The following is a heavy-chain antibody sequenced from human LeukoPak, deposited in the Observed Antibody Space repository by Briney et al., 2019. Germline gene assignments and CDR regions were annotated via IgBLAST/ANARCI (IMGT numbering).Heavy chain of an antibody. V-gene: IGHV1-18*01. Sequence: ASVKVSCKASGYTFNSYGITWVRQAPGQGLEWMGWINTYNGKTNFAQNLQGRVTLTTDTSTSTAYMELRSLRSDDTAVYYCASATSIFSRSDDAFDIWGQGTMVTVSS. D-gene: IGHD3-9*01. CDR3: ASATSIFSRSDDAFDI. CDR1: GYTFNSYG. J-gene: IGHJ3*02. CDR2: INTYNGKT.